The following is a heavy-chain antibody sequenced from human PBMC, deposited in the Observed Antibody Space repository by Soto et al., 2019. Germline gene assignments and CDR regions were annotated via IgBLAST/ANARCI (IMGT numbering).Heavy chain of an antibody. V-gene: IGHV4-61*01. CDR1: GGSVSSGSHY. CDR3: ARDSYGLDY. CDR2: VYNSGSI. D-gene: IGHD3-16*01. Sequence: SETLSLTCTVSGGSVSSGSHYWSWIRQPPGKGLEWIAYVYNSGSINYNPSLKSRVSMSVDTSKNQFSLKLSSVTAADTAIYYCARDSYGLDYWGQGTLVTVSS. J-gene: IGHJ4*02.